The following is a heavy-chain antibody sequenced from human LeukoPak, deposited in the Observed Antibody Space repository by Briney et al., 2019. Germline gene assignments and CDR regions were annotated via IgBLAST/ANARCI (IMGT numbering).Heavy chain of an antibody. Sequence: SQTLSLTCAISGDSVSSNSAAWNWIRQSPSRRLEWLGRTYYRSKWYSDYAVSVKSRITINPDTSNNRFSLQLNSVTPEDTAVYYCAKRGKWGGDAFDIWGQGTMVTVSS. V-gene: IGHV6-1*01. CDR2: TYYRSKWYS. J-gene: IGHJ3*02. CDR1: GDSVSSNSAA. CDR3: AKRGKWGGDAFDI. D-gene: IGHD1-26*01.